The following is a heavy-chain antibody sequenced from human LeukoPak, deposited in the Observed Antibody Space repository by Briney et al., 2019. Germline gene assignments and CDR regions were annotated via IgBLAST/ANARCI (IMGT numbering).Heavy chain of an antibody. V-gene: IGHV4-39*01. D-gene: IGHD3-10*01. CDR1: GGSISSSSYY. CDR2: IYYSGST. Sequence: PSETLSLTCTVSGGSISSSSYYWGWIRQPPGKGLEWIGSIYYSGSTYYNPSLKSRVTISVDTSKNQFSLKLSSVTAADTAVYYCARLPQLWFGELSYFDYWGQGTLVTVSS. CDR3: ARLPQLWFGELSYFDY. J-gene: IGHJ4*02.